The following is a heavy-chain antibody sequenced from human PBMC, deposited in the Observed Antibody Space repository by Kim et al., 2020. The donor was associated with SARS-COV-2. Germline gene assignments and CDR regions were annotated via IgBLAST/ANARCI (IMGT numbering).Heavy chain of an antibody. V-gene: IGHV1-69*13. J-gene: IGHJ4*02. CDR3: ARDGPIRSGLFDY. Sequence: SVKVSCKASGGTFSSYAISWVRQAPGQGLEWMGGIIPIFGTANYAQKFQGRVTITADESTSTAYMELSSLRSEDTAVYYCARDGPIRSGLFDYWGQGTLVTVSS. CDR2: IIPIFGTA. CDR1: GGTFSSYA. D-gene: IGHD3-16*01.